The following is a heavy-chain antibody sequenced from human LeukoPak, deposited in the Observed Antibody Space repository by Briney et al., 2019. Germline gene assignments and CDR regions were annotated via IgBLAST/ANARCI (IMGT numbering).Heavy chain of an antibody. V-gene: IGHV3-7*01. Sequence: GGSLRLSCAASGFTFSSYAMSWVRQAPGKGLEWVANIKEDGSEKYYVDSVKGRFTISRDSAKNSLYLQMNSLRAEDTAVYYCAREYYYDSSGYGSFGYWGQGTLVTVSS. CDR3: AREYYYDSSGYGSFGY. J-gene: IGHJ4*02. D-gene: IGHD3-22*01. CDR2: IKEDGSEK. CDR1: GFTFSSYA.